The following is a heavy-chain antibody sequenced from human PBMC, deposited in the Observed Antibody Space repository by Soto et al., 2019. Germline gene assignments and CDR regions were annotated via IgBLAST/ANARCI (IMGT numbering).Heavy chain of an antibody. CDR1: GFTFNTYA. D-gene: IGHD2-8*02. CDR2: ISGSDGST. CDR3: VKDWTGDTCPCMDV. V-gene: IGHV3-23*01. Sequence: EVQLLESGGGLVQPGGSLRLSCAASGFTFNTYAMTWVRQAPGKGLEWVSTISGSDGSTYYAASVKGRFTISRDNSKNALYLQMSSLRAEDTALYYCVKDWTGDTCPCMDVWGQGTTVTVSS. J-gene: IGHJ6*01.